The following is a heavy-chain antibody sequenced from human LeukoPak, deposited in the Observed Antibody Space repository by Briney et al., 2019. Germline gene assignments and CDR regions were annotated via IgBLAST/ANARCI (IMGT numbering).Heavy chain of an antibody. Sequence: PGGSLSLSCAASGFAFNIYNMNWIRQAPGKGLEWVSFISGTSTYIYYADSVKGRFTISRDNAKNSLYLQMNSLRAEDTAIYYCATDRGYRTSWFDYWGQGALVTVSS. CDR3: ATDRGYRTSWFDY. V-gene: IGHV3-21*01. D-gene: IGHD6-13*01. CDR2: ISGTSTYI. J-gene: IGHJ4*02. CDR1: GFAFNIYN.